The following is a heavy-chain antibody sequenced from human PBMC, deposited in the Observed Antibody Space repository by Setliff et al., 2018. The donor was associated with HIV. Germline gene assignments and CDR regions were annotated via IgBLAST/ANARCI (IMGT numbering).Heavy chain of an antibody. V-gene: IGHV4-34*01. CDR1: AGSLLSGFY. CDR2: INDSGHT. D-gene: IGHD4-17*01. CDR3: ARAGEYGDFDGFDY. J-gene: IGHJ4*02. Sequence: SETLSLTCDVYAGSLLSGFYWAWIRQSPGKGLEWIGEINDSGHTNYNPSLKSRVTISIDTSKNNFSLRLKSVTAADTAVFYCARAGEYGDFDGFDYWGQGTPVTVS.